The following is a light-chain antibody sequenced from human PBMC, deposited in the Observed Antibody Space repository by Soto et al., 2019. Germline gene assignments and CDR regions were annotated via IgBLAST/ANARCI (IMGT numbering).Light chain of an antibody. V-gene: IGLV2-14*01. CDR3: SSYTSNTTPYV. CDR2: DVT. J-gene: IGLJ1*01. Sequence: QSVLTHPASVSGSPGQSIAISCTGTSSDVGAYNYVSWYQQHPGKVPKLVIYDVTNRPSGVSDRFSGSKSGNTASLTIPGLQAEDEADYYCSSYTSNTTPYVFGTGTKVTVL. CDR1: SSDVGAYNY.